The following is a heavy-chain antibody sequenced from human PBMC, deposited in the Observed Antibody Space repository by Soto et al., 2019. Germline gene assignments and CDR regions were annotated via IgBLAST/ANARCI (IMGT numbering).Heavy chain of an antibody. CDR1: GFTFSDYY. V-gene: IGHV3-11*06. Sequence: GGSLRLSCAASGFTFSDYYMSWIRQAPGKGLEWVSYISSSSSYTNYADSVKGRFTISRDNAKNSLYLQMNSLRAEDTAVYYCARVIRRDIVVVAFDYWGQGTLVTVSS. J-gene: IGHJ4*02. CDR2: ISSSSSYT. CDR3: ARVIRRDIVVVAFDY. D-gene: IGHD2-15*01.